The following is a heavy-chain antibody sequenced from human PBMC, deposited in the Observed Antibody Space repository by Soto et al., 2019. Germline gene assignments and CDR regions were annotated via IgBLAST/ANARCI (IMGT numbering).Heavy chain of an antibody. Sequence: QVQVVESGGGVVQPGRSLRLSCAASGFTFSTFDMHWVRQAPGKGLEWVALISYDGSNKYYGDSVKGRFTISRDNSKNTMYLQMNSLRDEDTSVYYCAKDEGIFGAYYYGMGVWGQGTTVTVSS. D-gene: IGHD3-3*01. CDR2: ISYDGSNK. J-gene: IGHJ6*02. CDR3: AKDEGIFGAYYYGMGV. CDR1: GFTFSTFD. V-gene: IGHV3-30*18.